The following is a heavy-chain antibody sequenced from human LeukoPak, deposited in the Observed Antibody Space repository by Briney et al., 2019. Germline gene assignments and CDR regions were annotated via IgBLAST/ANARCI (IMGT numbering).Heavy chain of an antibody. J-gene: IGHJ5*02. D-gene: IGHD2-8*01. V-gene: IGHV5-51*01. CDR2: IYPGDSDT. Sequence: GESLKISCKGSGYSFTSYWIGWVRQMPGKGLEWMGIIYPGDSDTRYSPSFQVQVTISADKSISTAYLQWSSLKASDTAMYYCARTEYCTNGVCFGGVELDPWGQGTLVTVSS. CDR1: GYSFTSYW. CDR3: ARTEYCTNGVCFGGVELDP.